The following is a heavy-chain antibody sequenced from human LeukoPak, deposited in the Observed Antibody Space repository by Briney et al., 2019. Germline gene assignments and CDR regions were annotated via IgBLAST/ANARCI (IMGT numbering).Heavy chain of an antibody. D-gene: IGHD2-2*02. CDR2: INPSGGST. V-gene: IGHV1-46*01. CDR1: GYTFTSYY. Sequence: GASVKVSCKASGYTFTSYYMHWVRQAPGQGLEWMGIINPSGGSTSYAQKFQGRVAMTTDTSTSTVYMDLRSLRSDDTAVYYCARNTHRVEDAFDIWGQGTMVTVSS. J-gene: IGHJ3*02. CDR3: ARNTHRVEDAFDI.